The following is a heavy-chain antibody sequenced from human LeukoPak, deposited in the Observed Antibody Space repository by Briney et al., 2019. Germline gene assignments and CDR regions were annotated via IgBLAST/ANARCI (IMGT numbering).Heavy chain of an antibody. V-gene: IGHV1-69*04. CDR1: GGTFSSYA. CDR3: ARGRIQLWKTFDY. Sequence: ASVKVSCKASGGTFSSYATSWVRQAPGQGLEWMGRIIPILGIANYAQKFQGRVTITRDTSASTAYMELSSLRSEDTAVYYCARGRIQLWKTFDYWGQGTLVTVSS. J-gene: IGHJ4*02. D-gene: IGHD5-18*01. CDR2: IIPILGIA.